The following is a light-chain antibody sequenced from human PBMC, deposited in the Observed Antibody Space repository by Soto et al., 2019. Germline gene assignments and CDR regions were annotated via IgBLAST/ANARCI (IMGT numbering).Light chain of an antibody. V-gene: IGLV2-8*01. CDR2: EVS. CDR3: SSYAGSNNYV. Sequence: SVLTQPPSASGSPGQSVTISCTGTSSDVGAYNYVSWYQQHPGKAPKLMISEVSKRPSGVPDRFSGSKSGNTASLTVSGLQAEDEADYYCSSYAGSNNYVFGTGTKLTVL. CDR1: SSDVGAYNY. J-gene: IGLJ1*01.